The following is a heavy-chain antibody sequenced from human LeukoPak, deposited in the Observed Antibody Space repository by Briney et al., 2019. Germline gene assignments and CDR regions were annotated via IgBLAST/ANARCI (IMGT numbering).Heavy chain of an antibody. Sequence: SETLSLTCTASGYSISSGYYRGWIRQPPGKGLEWIGIIYHSGSTYYNPSLKSRVTISVDTSKNQFSLKLSSVTAADTAVYYCARVRGNTVVVVAAPYYFDYWGQGTLVTVSS. CDR1: GYSISSGYY. J-gene: IGHJ4*02. CDR2: IYHSGST. V-gene: IGHV4-38-2*02. D-gene: IGHD2-15*01. CDR3: ARVRGNTVVVVAAPYYFDY.